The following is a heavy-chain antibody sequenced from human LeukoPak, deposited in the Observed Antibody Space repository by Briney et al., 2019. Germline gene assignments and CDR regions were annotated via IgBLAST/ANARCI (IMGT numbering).Heavy chain of an antibody. J-gene: IGHJ4*02. Sequence: GGSLRHSCAASGFTFSDYYMSWIRQAPGKGLEWVSYISSSGSTIYYADSVKGRFTISRDNAKNSLYLQMNSLRAEDTAVYYRARGPPEYYDSSGYYLFDYWGQGTLVTVSS. CDR1: GFTFSDYY. CDR3: ARGPPEYYDSSGYYLFDY. CDR2: ISSSGSTI. D-gene: IGHD3-22*01. V-gene: IGHV3-11*01.